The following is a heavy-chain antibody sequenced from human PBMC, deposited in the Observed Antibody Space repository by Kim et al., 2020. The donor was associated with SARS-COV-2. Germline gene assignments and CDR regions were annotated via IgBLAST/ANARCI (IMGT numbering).Heavy chain of an antibody. V-gene: IGHV3-9*02. CDR3: TRDVLAGGADV. CDR1: GFSSNDHA. D-gene: IGHD2-21*01. Sequence: GGSLRLSCAASGFSSNDHAMHWVRQAPGKGLEWVSATMWNMEGTGYADPVKGRFIISRDKDKNFLYLQMNSLRPEDTALYYCTRDVLAGGADVWGQGTAVIVSS. CDR2: TMWNMEGT. J-gene: IGHJ6*02.